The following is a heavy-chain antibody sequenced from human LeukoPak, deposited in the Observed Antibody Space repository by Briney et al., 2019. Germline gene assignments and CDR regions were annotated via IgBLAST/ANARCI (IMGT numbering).Heavy chain of an antibody. CDR3: ARVWSSSWPYYFDY. Sequence: SETLSLTCAVYGGSFSGYYWSWIRQPPGKGLEWIGEINHSGSTNYNPSLKSRVTISVDTSKNQFSLKLSSVTAADTAVYYCARVWSSSWPYYFDYWGQGTLVTVSS. CDR1: GGSFSGYY. D-gene: IGHD6-13*01. CDR2: INHSGST. V-gene: IGHV4-34*01. J-gene: IGHJ4*02.